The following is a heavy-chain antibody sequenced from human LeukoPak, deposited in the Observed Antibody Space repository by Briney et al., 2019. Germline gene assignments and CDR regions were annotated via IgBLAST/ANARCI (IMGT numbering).Heavy chain of an antibody. Sequence: SETLSLTCTVSGGSISSSSYYWGWIRQPPGKGLEWIGNTYYGGNTHYNPSLKSRISIPVDTSKNQFSLELSSVTAADTAVYYCAAAFDYWGQGTLVTVSS. CDR1: GGSISSSSYY. CDR3: AAAFDY. V-gene: IGHV4-39*01. J-gene: IGHJ4*02. D-gene: IGHD6-25*01. CDR2: TYYGGNT.